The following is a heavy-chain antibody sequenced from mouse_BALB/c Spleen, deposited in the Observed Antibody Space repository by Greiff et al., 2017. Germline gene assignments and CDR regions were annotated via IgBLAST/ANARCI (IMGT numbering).Heavy chain of an antibody. J-gene: IGHJ4*01. CDR1: GFSLTSYG. V-gene: IGHV2-9*02. CDR2: IWAGGST. CDR3: ARGDGRDYYAMDY. D-gene: IGHD1-1*01. Sequence: QVQLMESGPGLVAPSQSLSITCTVSGFSLTSYGVHWVRQPPGKGLEWLGVIWAGGSTNYNSALMSRLSISKDNSKSQVFLKMNSLQTDDTAMYYCARGDGRDYYAMDYWGQGTSVTVSS.